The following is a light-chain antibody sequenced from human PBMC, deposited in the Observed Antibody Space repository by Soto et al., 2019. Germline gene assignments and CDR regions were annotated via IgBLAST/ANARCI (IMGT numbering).Light chain of an antibody. Sequence: IVLTQSPVTLSLSPGXGATLSCRASQSVTGTNLAWYQQRAGQAPRLLIYDAVRRATGIPDRFSGSGSGTDFTLTINSLQSEDFAVYYCQQYDAWPLTFGGGTKVDIK. V-gene: IGKV3-20*01. CDR1: QSVTGTN. J-gene: IGKJ4*01. CDR2: DAV. CDR3: QQYDAWPLT.